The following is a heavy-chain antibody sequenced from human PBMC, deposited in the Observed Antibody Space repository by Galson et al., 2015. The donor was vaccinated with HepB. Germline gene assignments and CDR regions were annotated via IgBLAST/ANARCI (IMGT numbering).Heavy chain of an antibody. D-gene: IGHD1-1*01. CDR3: VRDTNWSFDT. CDR2: INQDDSVE. CDR1: GFIFGNFW. V-gene: IGHV3-7*03. Sequence: SLRLSCAASGFIFGNFWMRWVRQAPGKGPECVANINQDDSVEYYVDSVRGRFTISRDNAKSSLFLQMDSLRVDDTAVYYCVRDTNWSFDTWGRGSMVTVSS. J-gene: IGHJ3*02.